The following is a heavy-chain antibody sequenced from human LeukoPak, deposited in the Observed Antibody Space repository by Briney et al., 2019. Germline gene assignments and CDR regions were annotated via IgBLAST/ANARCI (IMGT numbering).Heavy chain of an antibody. V-gene: IGHV3-30-3*01. CDR3: ARERWFGELWYFDY. CDR1: GFTFSSYA. Sequence: GGSLRLSCAASGFTFSSYAMHWVRQAPGKGLEWVAVISYDGSNKYYADSVKGRFTISRDNSKNTLYLQMNSLRAEDTAVYYCARERWFGELWYFDYWGQGTLVTVSS. CDR2: ISYDGSNK. J-gene: IGHJ4*02. D-gene: IGHD3-10*01.